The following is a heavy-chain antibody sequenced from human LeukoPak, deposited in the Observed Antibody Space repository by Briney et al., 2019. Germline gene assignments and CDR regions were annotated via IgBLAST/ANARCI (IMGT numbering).Heavy chain of an antibody. CDR2: IYYSGST. Sequence: SETLSLTCTVSGGSISSSSYYWGWIRQPPGKGLEWIGSIYYSGSTYYNPSLKSRVTISVDTSKNQFSLKLSSVTAADTAVYYCARVQYYDFWSGYYPRDWFDPWGQGTLVTVSS. CDR1: GGSISSSSYY. D-gene: IGHD3-3*01. V-gene: IGHV4-39*01. J-gene: IGHJ5*02. CDR3: ARVQYYDFWSGYYPRDWFDP.